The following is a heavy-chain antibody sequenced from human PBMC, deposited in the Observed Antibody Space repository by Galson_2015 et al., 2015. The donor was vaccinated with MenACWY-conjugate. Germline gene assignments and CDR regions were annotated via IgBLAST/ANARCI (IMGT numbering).Heavy chain of an antibody. CDR3: ARGVYDSSGYYFP. CDR2: IKQDGSEK. V-gene: IGHV3-7*01. Sequence: SLRLSCAASGFTFNNYWMSRVRQVPGKGPEWVANIKQDGSEKYYVDSVRGRFTISRDNAKSSLFLQMNSLRAEDTAVYYCARGVYDSSGYYFPWGQGTLVTVSP. J-gene: IGHJ1*01. CDR1: GFTFNNYW. D-gene: IGHD3-22*01.